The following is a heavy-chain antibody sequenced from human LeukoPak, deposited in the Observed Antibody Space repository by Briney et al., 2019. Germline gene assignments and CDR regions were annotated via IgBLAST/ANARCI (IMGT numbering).Heavy chain of an antibody. V-gene: IGHV3-23*01. J-gene: IGHJ4*02. D-gene: IGHD3-22*01. CDR1: GFTFNNAW. Sequence: GGSLRLSCVGSGFTFNNAWMNWARQAPGKGLEWVSAISSSGGSTYYADSVKGRFTISRDNSKNTLYLQMNSLRAEDTAVYYCAKDYSSGYYYFDYWGQGTLVTVSS. CDR3: AKDYSSGYYYFDY. CDR2: ISSSGGST.